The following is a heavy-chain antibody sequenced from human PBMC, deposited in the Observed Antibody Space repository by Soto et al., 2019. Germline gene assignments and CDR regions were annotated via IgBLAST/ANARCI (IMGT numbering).Heavy chain of an antibody. CDR2: IYYSGST. V-gene: IGHV4-39*01. Sequence: SETLSLTCTVSGGSISSSSYYWGWIRQPPGKGLEWIGSIYYSGSTYYNPSLKSRVTISVDTSKNQFSLKLSSVTAADTAVYYCARHLWGKDMTTVDYRGQGTLVTVSS. CDR3: ARHLWGKDMTTVDY. CDR1: GGSISSSSYY. D-gene: IGHD4-4*01. J-gene: IGHJ4*02.